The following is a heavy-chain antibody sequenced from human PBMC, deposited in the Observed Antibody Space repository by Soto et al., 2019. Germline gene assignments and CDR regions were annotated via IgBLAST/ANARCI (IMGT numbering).Heavy chain of an antibody. D-gene: IGHD6-19*01. CDR1: GFTFSNYW. Sequence: GGSLRLSCAASGFTFSNYWMSWVRQAPGRGLEWVANIKQDGSEKYYVDSVKGRFTISRDNAKNSLYLQMNNLRAEDTAVYYCARDRSGWSAGANFDYWGQGTLVTVSS. J-gene: IGHJ4*02. CDR2: IKQDGSEK. V-gene: IGHV3-7*03. CDR3: ARDRSGWSAGANFDY.